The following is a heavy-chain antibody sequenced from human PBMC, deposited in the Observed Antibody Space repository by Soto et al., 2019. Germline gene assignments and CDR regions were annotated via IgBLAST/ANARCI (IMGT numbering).Heavy chain of an antibody. CDR3: AKDVGSFSNYYGMDV. D-gene: IGHD3-10*01. CDR1: GFTFSSYG. V-gene: IGHV3-30*18. Sequence: PGGSLRLSCAASGFTFSSYGMHWVRQAPGKGLEWVAVISYDGSNKYYADSVKGRFTISRDNSKNTLYLQMNSLRAEDTAVYYCAKDVGSFSNYYGMDVWGQGTTVNVSS. CDR2: ISYDGSNK. J-gene: IGHJ6*02.